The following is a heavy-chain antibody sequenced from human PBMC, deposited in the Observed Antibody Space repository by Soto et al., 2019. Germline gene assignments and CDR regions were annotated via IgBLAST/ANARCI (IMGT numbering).Heavy chain of an antibody. CDR1: GFTFSSYD. CDR3: ARERAAAGTYYYYMDV. Sequence: EVQLVESGGGLVQPGGSLRLSCAASGFTFSSYDMHWVRQATGKGLEWVSAIGTAGDTYYPGSVKGRFTISRENAKTSLYLQMNSLRAGDTAVYYCARERAAAGTYYYYMDVWGKGTTVTVSS. V-gene: IGHV3-13*01. J-gene: IGHJ6*03. CDR2: IGTAGDT. D-gene: IGHD6-13*01.